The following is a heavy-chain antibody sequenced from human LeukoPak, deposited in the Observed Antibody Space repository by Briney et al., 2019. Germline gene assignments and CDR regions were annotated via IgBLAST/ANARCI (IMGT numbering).Heavy chain of an antibody. CDR1: GGSFSGYY. CDR2: INHSGST. D-gene: IGHD2-15*01. V-gene: IGHV4-34*01. CDR3: ARHARVGHLFDY. J-gene: IGHJ4*02. Sequence: PSETLSLTCAVYGGSFSGYYWSWIRQPPGKGLEWIGEINHSGSTNYNPSLKSRVTISVDTSKNQFSLKLSSVTAADTAVYYCARHARVGHLFDYWGQGTLVTVSS.